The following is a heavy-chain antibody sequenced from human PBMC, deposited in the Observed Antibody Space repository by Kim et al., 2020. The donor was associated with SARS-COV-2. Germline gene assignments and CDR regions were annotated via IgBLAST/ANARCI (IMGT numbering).Heavy chain of an antibody. CDR1: GYTFTSYY. CDR2: INPSGGST. V-gene: IGHV1-46*01. Sequence: ASVKVSCKASGYTFTSYYMHWVRQAPGQGLEWMGIINPSGGSTSYAQKFQGRVTMTRDTSTSTVYMELSSLRSEDTAVYYCAREGPLLWFGELSYRFDYWGQGTLVTVSS. J-gene: IGHJ4*02. CDR3: AREGPLLWFGELSYRFDY. D-gene: IGHD3-10*01.